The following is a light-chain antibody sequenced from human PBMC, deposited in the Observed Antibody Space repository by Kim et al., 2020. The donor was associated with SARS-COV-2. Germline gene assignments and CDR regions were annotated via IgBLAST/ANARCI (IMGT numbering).Light chain of an antibody. CDR3: QQYNRSPGLT. CDR2: DAS. J-gene: IGKJ4*01. V-gene: IGKV1-5*03. CDR1: QSIGTW. Sequence: DIQMTQSPSTLSVSVGDRVTITCRASQSIGTWLAWYQQKPGKAPRLLIYDASNLDSGVPSRFSGSGSGTEFTLTISSLQTDDFATYYCQQYNRSPGLTFGGGTKLEI.